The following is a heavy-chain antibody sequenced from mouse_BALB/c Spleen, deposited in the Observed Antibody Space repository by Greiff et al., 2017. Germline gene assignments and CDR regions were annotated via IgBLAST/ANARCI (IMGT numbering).Heavy chain of an antibody. V-gene: IGHV3-8*02. D-gene: IGHD3-2*01. CDR2: ISYSGST. Sequence: EVQLQQSGPSLVKPSQTLSLTCSVTGDSITSGYWNWLRKFPGNKLEYMGYISYSGSTYYNPSLKSRISITRDTSKNQYYLQLNSVTTEDTATYYCAKTARATLYYYAMDYWGQGTSVTVSS. CDR1: GDSITSGY. J-gene: IGHJ4*01. CDR3: AKTARATLYYYAMDY.